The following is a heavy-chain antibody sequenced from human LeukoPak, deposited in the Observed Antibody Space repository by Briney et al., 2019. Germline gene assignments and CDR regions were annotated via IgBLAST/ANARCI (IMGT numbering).Heavy chain of an antibody. D-gene: IGHD3-10*01. Sequence: GGSLRLSCAASGFTFSSYAMSWVRQAPGKGLEWVSVIYSGGSTYYADSVKGRFTISRDNSKNTLYLQMNSLRAEDTAVYYCARDELDYHGSGSYYHWGQGTLVTVSS. CDR3: ARDELDYHGSGSYYH. CDR1: GFTFSSYA. J-gene: IGHJ5*02. V-gene: IGHV3-66*02. CDR2: IYSGGST.